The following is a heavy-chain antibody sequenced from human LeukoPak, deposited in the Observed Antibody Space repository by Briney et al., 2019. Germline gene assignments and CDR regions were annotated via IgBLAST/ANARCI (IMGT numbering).Heavy chain of an antibody. CDR1: GYTFTSYY. V-gene: IGHV1-46*01. Sequence: ASVKVSCKASGYTFTSYYMHWVRQAPGQGLEWIGIINPSGGSTSYAQKFQGRVTMTRDTSTSTVYMELSSLRSEDTAVYYCARDLGHDSSGYYLDYWGQRTRVTVSS. J-gene: IGHJ4*02. CDR2: INPSGGST. D-gene: IGHD3-22*01. CDR3: ARDLGHDSSGYYLDY.